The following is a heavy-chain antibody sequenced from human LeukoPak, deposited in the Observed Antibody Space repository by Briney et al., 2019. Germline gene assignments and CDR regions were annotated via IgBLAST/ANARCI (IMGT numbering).Heavy chain of an antibody. CDR1: GFTFDDYG. V-gene: IGHV3-74*01. D-gene: IGHD2-15*01. CDR3: ASRDQSCSGGSCRPIDY. CDR2: INSDGSST. J-gene: IGHJ4*02. Sequence: GGSLRLSCAASGFTFDDYGMSWVRQAPGKGLVWVSRINSDGSSTSYADSVKGRFTISRDNAKNTLYLQMNSLRAEDTAVYYCASRDQSCSGGSCRPIDYWGQGTLVTVSS.